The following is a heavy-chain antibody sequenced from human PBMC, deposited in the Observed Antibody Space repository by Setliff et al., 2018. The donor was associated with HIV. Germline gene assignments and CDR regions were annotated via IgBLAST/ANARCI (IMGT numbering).Heavy chain of an antibody. J-gene: IGHJ4*02. Sequence: GGSLRLSCAANGFSFSSYSMSWVRQAPGKGLEWVSGIGGSGGSTYYADPVKGRFTMSRDYSKNTIYLQMSSLRAEDSAVYYCAKSASWDLRGWLHWGQGTLVTVSS. V-gene: IGHV3-23*01. CDR3: AKSASWDLRGWLH. CDR1: GFSFSSYS. CDR2: IGGSGGST. D-gene: IGHD6-19*01.